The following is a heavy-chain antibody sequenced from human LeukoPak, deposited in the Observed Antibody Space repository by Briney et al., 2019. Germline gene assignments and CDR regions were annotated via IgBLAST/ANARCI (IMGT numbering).Heavy chain of an antibody. CDR3: ARVMGYSYGEGEDFDY. V-gene: IGHV4-39*07. CDR1: GGSISSSSYY. CDR2: IYYSGST. J-gene: IGHJ4*02. Sequence: SETLSLTCAVSGGSISSSSYYWGWIRQPPGKGLEWIGSIYYSGSTYYNPSLKSRVTISVDTSKNQFSLKLSSVTAADTAVYYCARVMGYSYGEGEDFDYWGQGTLVTVSS. D-gene: IGHD5-18*01.